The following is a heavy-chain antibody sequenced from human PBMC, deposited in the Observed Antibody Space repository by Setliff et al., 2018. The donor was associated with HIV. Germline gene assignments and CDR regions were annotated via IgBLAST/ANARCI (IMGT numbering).Heavy chain of an antibody. CDR2: MNPNSGNT. CDR3: ATAQGIATANFDY. Sequence: GASVKVSCKASGYTFTSYDINWVRQATGQGLEWMGWMNPNSGNTGYAQKFQGRVTITADKPTSTAYMELTGLRSEDTAIYYCATAQGIATANFDYWGQGTLVTVSS. D-gene: IGHD6-13*01. V-gene: IGHV1-8*01. J-gene: IGHJ4*02. CDR1: GYTFTSYD.